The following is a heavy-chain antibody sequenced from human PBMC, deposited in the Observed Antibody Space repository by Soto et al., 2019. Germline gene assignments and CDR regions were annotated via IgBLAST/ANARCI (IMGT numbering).Heavy chain of an antibody. CDR2: INHSGST. J-gene: IGHJ4*02. V-gene: IGHV4-34*01. CDR3: ARRPGGYSSSWYYFDY. CDR1: GGSFSGYY. Sequence: ASETLSLTCAVYGGSFSGYYWSWIRQPPGKGLEWIGEINHSGSTNYNPSLKSRVTISVDTSKNQFSLKLSSVTAADTAVYYCARRPGGYSSSWYYFDYWGQGTLVTVSS. D-gene: IGHD6-13*01.